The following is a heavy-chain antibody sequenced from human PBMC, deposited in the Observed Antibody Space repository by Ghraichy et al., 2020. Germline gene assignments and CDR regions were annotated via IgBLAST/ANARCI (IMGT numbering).Heavy chain of an antibody. D-gene: IGHD1-26*01. CDR1: GFTVSSNY. V-gene: IGHV3-53*01. CDR3: ASTTPVSDYGMDV. CDR2: IYSGGST. J-gene: IGHJ6*02. Sequence: GESLNISCAASGFTVSSNYMSWVRQAPGKGLEWVSVIYSGGSTYYADSVKGRFTISRDNSKNTLYLQMNSLRAEDTAVYYCASTTPVSDYGMDVWGQGTTVTVSS.